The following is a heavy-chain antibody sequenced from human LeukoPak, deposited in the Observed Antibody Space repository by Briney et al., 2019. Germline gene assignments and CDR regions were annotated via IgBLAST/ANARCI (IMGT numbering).Heavy chain of an antibody. D-gene: IGHD2-15*01. CDR1: GGSISSDY. CDR2: IYYSGSA. J-gene: IGHJ6*03. V-gene: IGHV4-59*08. Sequence: SSETLSLTCTVSGGSISSDYWSWIRQPPGKGLEWIGYIYYSGSANYNPSLKSRVPLSVATSQNQFPLQLSSVPAADTAVYYCARLIPHCSGGSSYSFYYYYYYMDVWGKGTTVTVSS. CDR3: ARLIPHCSGGSSYSFYYYYYYMDV.